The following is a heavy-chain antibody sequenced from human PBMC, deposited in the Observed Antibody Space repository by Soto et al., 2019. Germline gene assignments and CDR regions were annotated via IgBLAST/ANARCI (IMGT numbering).Heavy chain of an antibody. Sequence: SETLSLTCTVSGGSISSGGYYWSWIRQHPGKGLEWIGYIYYSGSTYYNPSLKSRVTISVDTSKNQFSLKLSSVTAADTAVYYCARDAVIPPGRYDSSGYYDYNWFDPWGQGTLVTVSS. CDR3: ARDAVIPPGRYDSSGYYDYNWFDP. V-gene: IGHV4-31*03. J-gene: IGHJ5*02. D-gene: IGHD3-22*01. CDR2: IYYSGST. CDR1: GGSISSGGYY.